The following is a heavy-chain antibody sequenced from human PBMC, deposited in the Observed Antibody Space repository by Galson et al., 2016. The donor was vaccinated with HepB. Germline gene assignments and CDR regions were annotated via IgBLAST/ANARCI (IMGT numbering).Heavy chain of an antibody. CDR3: ASSVRGSGSPPGGY. J-gene: IGHJ4*02. Sequence: SLRLSCAASGFTFSSYWMSWVRQAPGKRLECVANIKQDGSEQYYVDAVKGRFTISRDNAKKSLYLQMNSLRAEDTAVYYCASSVRGSGSPPGGYWGQGVLVTVSS. CDR2: IKQDGSEQ. CDR1: GFTFSSYW. D-gene: IGHD3-10*01. V-gene: IGHV3-7*02.